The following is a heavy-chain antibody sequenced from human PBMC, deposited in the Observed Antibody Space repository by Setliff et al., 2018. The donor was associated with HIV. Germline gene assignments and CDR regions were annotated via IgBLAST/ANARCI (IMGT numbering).Heavy chain of an antibody. J-gene: IGHJ6*03. D-gene: IGHD7-27*01. Sequence: PETLSLTCAVSGYSTSSDYFWGWIRQSPGKGLEWIGSFYQSGNIYYNPSLKSRVTISVDTSKNQFSLRLTSVTAADTAVYYCARHHQTGFYYYYMDIWGKGTTVTVSS. CDR3: ARHHQTGFYYYYMDI. CDR2: FYQSGNI. V-gene: IGHV4-38-2*01. CDR1: GYSTSSDYF.